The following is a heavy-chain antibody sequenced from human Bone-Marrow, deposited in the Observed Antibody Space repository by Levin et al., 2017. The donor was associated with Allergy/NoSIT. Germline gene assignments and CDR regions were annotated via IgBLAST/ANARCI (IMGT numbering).Heavy chain of an antibody. Sequence: SETLSLTCAVSGYSISSGYYWGWIRQPPGKGLEWIGSIYHSGSTYYNPSLKSRVTISVDTSKNQFSLKLSSVTAADTAVYYCARAGSWDYWGQGTLVTVSS. J-gene: IGHJ4*02. CDR2: IYHSGST. V-gene: IGHV4-38-2*01. CDR1: GYSISSGYY. D-gene: IGHD3-10*01. CDR3: ARAGSWDY.